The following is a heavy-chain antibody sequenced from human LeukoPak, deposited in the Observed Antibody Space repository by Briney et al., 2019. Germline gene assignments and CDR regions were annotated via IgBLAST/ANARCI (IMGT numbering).Heavy chain of an antibody. CDR1: GFTFSNAW. J-gene: IGHJ4*02. CDR3: TTGEDSSANYFDY. D-gene: IGHD3-22*01. Sequence: PGGSLRLSCVASGFTFSNAWMSWVRQAPGKGLEWVGRIKSKTDGGTTDYAAPVKGRFTISRDDSKNTLYLQMNSLKTEDTAVYYCTTGEDSSANYFDYWGQGTLVTVSS. CDR2: IKSKTDGGTT. V-gene: IGHV3-15*01.